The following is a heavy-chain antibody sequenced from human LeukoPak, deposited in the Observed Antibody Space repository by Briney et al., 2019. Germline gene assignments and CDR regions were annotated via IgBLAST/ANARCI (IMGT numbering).Heavy chain of an antibody. Sequence: TGGSLRLSCAVSGFTVNNNFMSWVRQAPGKGLEWVSLIYSGGDTFYTDSVKGRFTISRDNSKNMVYLQMNSLRGDDTAVYYGARDTDYYGSGTLGYLDHWGQGTRVTVSS. J-gene: IGHJ4*02. CDR3: ARDTDYYGSGTLGYLDH. D-gene: IGHD3-10*01. CDR2: IYSGGDT. V-gene: IGHV3-66*01. CDR1: GFTVNNNF.